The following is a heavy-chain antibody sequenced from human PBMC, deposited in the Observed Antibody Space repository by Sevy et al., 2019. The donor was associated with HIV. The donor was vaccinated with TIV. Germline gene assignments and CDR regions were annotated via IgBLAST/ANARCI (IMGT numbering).Heavy chain of an antibody. CDR3: TILRGMISAYYYFGMDV. CDR2: IRRKTFGGTT. D-gene: IGHD3-9*01. CDR1: GFRFSDYA. J-gene: IGHJ6*02. Sequence: GGSLRRSCITSGFRFSDYALTWLRQAPGKGLEWVGFIRRKTFGGTTEYAASVTGRFTISRDESKCITYLEMNSLKTDATAIYYCTILRGMISAYYYFGMDVWGQGATATVSS. V-gene: IGHV3-49*03.